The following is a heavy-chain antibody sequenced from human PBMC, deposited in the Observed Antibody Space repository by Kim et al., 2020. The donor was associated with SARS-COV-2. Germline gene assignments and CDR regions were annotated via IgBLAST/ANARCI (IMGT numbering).Heavy chain of an antibody. CDR1: GFTFSSYA. CDR2: ISYDGSNK. J-gene: IGHJ3*02. V-gene: IGHV3-30-3*01. Sequence: GGSLRLSCAASGFTFSSYAMHWVRQAPGKGLEWVAVISYDGSNKYYADSVKGRFTISRDSSKNTLYLQMNSLRAEDTAVYYCARQYSGSYFGAFDIWGQGTMVTVSS. CDR3: ARQYSGSYFGAFDI. D-gene: IGHD1-26*01.